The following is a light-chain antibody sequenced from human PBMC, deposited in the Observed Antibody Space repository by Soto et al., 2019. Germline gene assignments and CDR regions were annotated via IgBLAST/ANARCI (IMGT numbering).Light chain of an antibody. CDR1: SSDVRGTNY. V-gene: IGLV2-14*01. J-gene: IGLJ7*01. CDR2: EVS. Sequence: QSALTQPASLSGSLGQSITISCTGSSSDVRGTNYVSWYQQHAGKAPKLMLYEVSLRPSGVSNRFSGSKSDNTASLTISGLQAEDEGDYYCSSYTKRSTLVFGGGTQLTVL. CDR3: SSYTKRSTLV.